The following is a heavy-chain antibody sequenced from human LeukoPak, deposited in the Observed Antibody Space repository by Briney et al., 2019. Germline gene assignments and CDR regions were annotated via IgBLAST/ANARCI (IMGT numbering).Heavy chain of an antibody. J-gene: IGHJ4*02. D-gene: IGHD3-22*01. CDR2: INPNSGGT. CDR1: GCTFTGYY. Sequence: ASVKVSCKASGCTFTGYYMHWVRQAPGQGLEWMGWINPNSGGTNYAQKFQGRVTMTRDTSISTAYMELSRLRSDDTAVYYCARSPLNYYDSSGYYQIDYWGQGTLVTVSS. CDR3: ARSPLNYYDSSGYYQIDY. V-gene: IGHV1-2*02.